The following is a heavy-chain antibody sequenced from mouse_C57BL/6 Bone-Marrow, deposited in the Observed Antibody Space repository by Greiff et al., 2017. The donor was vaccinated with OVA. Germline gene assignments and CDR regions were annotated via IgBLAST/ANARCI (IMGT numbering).Heavy chain of an antibody. J-gene: IGHJ4*01. CDR1: GFTFSSYA. V-gene: IGHV5-4*01. CDR2: ISDGGSYT. Sequence: EVQGVESGGGLVKPGGSLKLSCAASGFTFSSYAMSWVRQTPEKRLEWVATISDGGSYTYYPDNVKGRFTISRDNAKNNLYLQMSHLKSEDTAMYYCARTRGVKPLYAMDSWGQGTSVTVSS. CDR3: ARTRGVKPLYAMDS.